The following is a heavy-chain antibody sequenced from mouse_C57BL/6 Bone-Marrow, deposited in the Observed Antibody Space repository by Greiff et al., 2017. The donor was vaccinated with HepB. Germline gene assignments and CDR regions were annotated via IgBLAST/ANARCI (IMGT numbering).Heavy chain of an antibody. CDR1: GYTFTEYT. CDR3: ARHEDDYYGKGAFAY. Sequence: QVQLQQSGAELVKPGASVKLSCKASGYTFTEYTIHWVKQRSGQGLEWIGWVYPGSGSIKYNEKFKDKATLTADKSSSTDYMKLSSLTSEDSAVYFCARHEDDYYGKGAFAYWGQGTLVTVSA. CDR2: VYPGSGSI. V-gene: IGHV1-62-2*01. D-gene: IGHD2-1*01. J-gene: IGHJ3*01.